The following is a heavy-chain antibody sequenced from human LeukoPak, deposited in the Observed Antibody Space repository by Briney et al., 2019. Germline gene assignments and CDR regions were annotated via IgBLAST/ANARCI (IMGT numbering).Heavy chain of an antibody. CDR3: ARKDIVVVPAANPWWFDP. CDR2: INPNSGGT. J-gene: IGHJ5*02. Sequence: ASVKVSCKASGYTFTRYYMHWVRQAPGQGLEWMGWINPNSGGTNYAQKFQGRVTMTRDTSISTAYMELSRLRSDDTAVYYCARKDIVVVPAANPWWFDPWGQGTLVTVSS. V-gene: IGHV1-2*02. CDR1: GYTFTRYY. D-gene: IGHD2-2*01.